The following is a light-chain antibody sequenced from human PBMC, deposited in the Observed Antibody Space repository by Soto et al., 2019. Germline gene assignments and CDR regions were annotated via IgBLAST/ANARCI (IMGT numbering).Light chain of an antibody. J-gene: IGKJ2*02. CDR2: DAS. Sequence: IQMTQSPSSLSASVGDRVTLTCQASHDIKNYLIWYQQKAGRAPKLLIYDASSLGAGVSSRFSGSVSGTHFTLTITSLQPEDIATYYCQQFDSVPCTFGQGTKLEIK. CDR1: HDIKNY. V-gene: IGKV1-33*01. CDR3: QQFDSVPCT.